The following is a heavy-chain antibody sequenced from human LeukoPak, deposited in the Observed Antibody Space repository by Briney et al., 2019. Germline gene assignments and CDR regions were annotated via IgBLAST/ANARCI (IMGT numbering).Heavy chain of an antibody. J-gene: IGHJ4*02. CDR1: GFTFSSYG. V-gene: IGHV3-30*18. CDR2: ISYDGSNK. Sequence: GRSLRLSCAASGFTFSSYGMRWVRQAPGRGLEWVAVISYDGSNKYYADSVKGRFTISRDNSKNTLYLQMNSLRAEDTAVYYCAKDQVYCSGGSCYSGVSDYFDYWGQGTLVTVSS. CDR3: AKDQVYCSGGSCYSGVSDYFDY. D-gene: IGHD2-15*01.